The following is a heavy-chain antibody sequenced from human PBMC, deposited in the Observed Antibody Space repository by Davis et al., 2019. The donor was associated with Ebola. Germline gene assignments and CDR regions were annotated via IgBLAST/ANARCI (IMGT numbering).Heavy chain of an antibody. J-gene: IGHJ4*02. CDR2: ISSNGGST. CDR1: GFTFSSYA. D-gene: IGHD4-17*01. V-gene: IGHV3-64D*08. CDR3: ARDPTVTPLDY. Sequence: GGSLRLSCSASGFTFSSYAMHWVRQAPGKGLEYVSAISSNGGSTYYADSVKGRFTISRDNSKNTLYLQMSSLRAEDTAVYYCARDPTVTPLDYWGQGTLVTVSS.